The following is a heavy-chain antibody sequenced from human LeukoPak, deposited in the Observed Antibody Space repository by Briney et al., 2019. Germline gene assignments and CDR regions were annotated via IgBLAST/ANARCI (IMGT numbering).Heavy chain of an antibody. CDR3: TREQDREAAATVIGDS. V-gene: IGHV3-21*05. Sequence: GGSLRLSCAASGITFSSYGMNWVRQAPGKGLEWISHISRGTYIAYADSVKGRFSISRDNAKNSLYLQMNSLRAEDTAVYYCTREQDREAAATVIGDSWGQGTLVTVSS. J-gene: IGHJ4*02. CDR2: ISRGTYI. D-gene: IGHD2-15*01. CDR1: GITFSSYG.